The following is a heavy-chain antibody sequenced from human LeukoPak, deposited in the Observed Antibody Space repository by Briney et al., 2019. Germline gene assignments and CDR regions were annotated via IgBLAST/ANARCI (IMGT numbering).Heavy chain of an antibody. CDR3: ARSRSQYYDFWSGYYFGDYFDY. CDR2: IYYSGST. CDR1: GGSISSSSYY. Sequence: SETLSLTCTVSGGSISSSSYYWGWIRQPPGKGLEWIGSIYYSGSTYYNPSLKSRVTISVDTSKNQFSLRLSSVTAADTAVYYCARSRSQYYDFWSGYYFGDYFDYWGQGTLVAVSS. J-gene: IGHJ4*02. V-gene: IGHV4-39*01. D-gene: IGHD3-3*01.